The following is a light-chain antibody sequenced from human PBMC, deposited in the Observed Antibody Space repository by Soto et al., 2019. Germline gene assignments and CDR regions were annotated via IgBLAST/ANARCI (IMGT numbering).Light chain of an antibody. J-gene: IGKJ1*01. V-gene: IGKV1-5*03. CDR1: QSVNSW. Sequence: DIQMTQSPATLSASVGDRATISCRASQSVNSWLAWYQQKPGKAPPLLLYKASSSESRVPSRFSGSGSGTEFTLTISWLQPDDIATYYCQHYTSYCTFGQGTKVEIK. CDR2: KAS. CDR3: QHYTSYCT.